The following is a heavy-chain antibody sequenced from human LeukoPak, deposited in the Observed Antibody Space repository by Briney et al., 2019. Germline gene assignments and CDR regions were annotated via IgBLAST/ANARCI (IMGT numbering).Heavy chain of an antibody. J-gene: IGHJ4*02. CDR2: ISSSGSTI. V-gene: IGHV3-48*04. CDR1: GITFSSYA. Sequence: GGPLRLSCVASGITFSSYAMTWIRQGPGKGLESISYISSSGSTIYYADSVKGRFTISRDNAKNSLYLQMNSLIVEDTAMYYCVRGGSYYDSSGLNYFDSWGQGTLVTVSS. CDR3: VRGGSYYDSSGLNYFDS. D-gene: IGHD3-22*01.